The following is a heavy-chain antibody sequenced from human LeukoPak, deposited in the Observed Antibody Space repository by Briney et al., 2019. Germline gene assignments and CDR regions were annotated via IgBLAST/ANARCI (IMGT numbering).Heavy chain of an antibody. D-gene: IGHD2-21*02. CDR2: ISNSSSYI. Sequence: GGSLRLSCAASGFTFSSYTMNWVRQAPGKGLEWVSSISNSSSYIYYADSLKGRFTISRDNAKNSLYLQMNSLRAEDTAVYYCARRSRAYCGGDCNIRVNAFDIWGQGTMVTVSP. J-gene: IGHJ3*02. CDR1: GFTFSSYT. V-gene: IGHV3-21*01. CDR3: ARRSRAYCGGDCNIRVNAFDI.